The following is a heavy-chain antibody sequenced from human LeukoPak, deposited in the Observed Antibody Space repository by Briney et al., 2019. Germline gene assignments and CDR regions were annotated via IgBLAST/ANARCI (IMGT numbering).Heavy chain of an antibody. CDR1: GGSISSYY. D-gene: IGHD3-10*01. V-gene: IGHV4-59*12. Sequence: SETLSLTCTVSGGSISSYYWSWIRQPPGKGLEWIGYIYYSGSTNYNPSLKSRVTISVDTSKNQFSLKLSSVTAADTAVYYCARAEYYYDFDYWGQGTLVTVSS. J-gene: IGHJ4*02. CDR3: ARAEYYYDFDY. CDR2: IYYSGST.